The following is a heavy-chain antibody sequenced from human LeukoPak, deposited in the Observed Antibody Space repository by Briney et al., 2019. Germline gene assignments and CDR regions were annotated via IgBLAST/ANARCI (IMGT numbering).Heavy chain of an antibody. D-gene: IGHD2-15*01. J-gene: IGHJ5*02. CDR3: ARALGYCSGGSCTRGYNWFDP. CDR1: GGSISSSDYY. V-gene: IGHV4-39*01. CDR2: IYYGGST. Sequence: SETLSLTCTVSGGSISSSDYYWGWIRQPPGKGLEWIGSIYYGGSTYYNPSLKSRVTISVDTSMNQFSLKLSFVTTADTAVYYCARALGYCSGGSCTRGYNWFDPWGQGTPVTVPS.